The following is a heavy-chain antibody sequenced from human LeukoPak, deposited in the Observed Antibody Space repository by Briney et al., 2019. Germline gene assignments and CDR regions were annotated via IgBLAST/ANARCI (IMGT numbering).Heavy chain of an antibody. CDR1: GFTFSDYS. D-gene: IGHD3-22*01. Sequence: GGSLRLSCAASGFTFSDYSMNWVRQAPGKGLEWVSYISSGSSTIHYADSVKGRFTISRDNAKNSFYLQMNSLRAEDTAIYYCWRDSCIVVTCPSGYWARGALVTVS. CDR3: WRDSCIVVTCPSGY. CDR2: ISSGSSTI. V-gene: IGHV3-48*01. J-gene: IGHJ4*02.